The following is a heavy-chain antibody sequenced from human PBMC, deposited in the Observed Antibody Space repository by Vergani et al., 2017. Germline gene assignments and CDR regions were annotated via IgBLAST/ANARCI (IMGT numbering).Heavy chain of an antibody. CDR2: ISYDGNKK. V-gene: IGHV3-33*05. CDR1: GFIFNYYG. J-gene: IGHJ6*03. CDR3: ARDFLTRVTTLDYYYMGV. Sequence: QVHLVESGGGVVQPGGSLRLSCAASGFIFNYYGINWVRQAPGKGLEWVSVISYDGNKKNYADSVKGRFTISRDNSKNTLYLEMNALRAEDTAVYYCARDFLTRVTTLDYYYMGVWGKGTTVTVSS. D-gene: IGHD1-1*01.